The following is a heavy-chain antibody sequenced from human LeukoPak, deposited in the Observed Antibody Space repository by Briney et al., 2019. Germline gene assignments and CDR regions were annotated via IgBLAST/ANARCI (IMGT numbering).Heavy chain of an antibody. J-gene: IGHJ4*02. V-gene: IGHV1-69*01. CDR3: ARGVRGELAYFDY. Sequence: SVKVSCKASGGTFSSYAISWERQAPGQGLEWMGGIIPIFGTANYARKFQGRVTITADESTSTAYMELSSLRSEDTAVYYCARGVRGELAYFDYWGQGTLVTVSS. CDR1: GGTFSSYA. CDR2: IIPIFGTA. D-gene: IGHD1-26*01.